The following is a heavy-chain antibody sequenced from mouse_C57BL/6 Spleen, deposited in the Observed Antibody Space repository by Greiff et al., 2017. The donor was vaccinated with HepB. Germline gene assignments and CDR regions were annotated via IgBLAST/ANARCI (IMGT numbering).Heavy chain of an antibody. V-gene: IGHV1-47*01. D-gene: IGHD2-5*01. CDR3: ARKSSNYYYFDY. CDR1: GYTFTTYP. J-gene: IGHJ2*01. CDR2: FHPYNDDT. Sequence: VHLVESGAELVKPGASVKMSCKASGYTFTTYPIEWMKQNHGKSLEWIGNFHPYNDDTKYNEKFKGKATLTVEKSSSTVYLELSRLTSDDSAVYYCARKSSNYYYFDYWGQGTTLTVSS.